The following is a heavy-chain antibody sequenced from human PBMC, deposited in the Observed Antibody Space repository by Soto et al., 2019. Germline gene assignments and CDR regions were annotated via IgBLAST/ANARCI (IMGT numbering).Heavy chain of an antibody. J-gene: IGHJ4*02. V-gene: IGHV3-7*01. CDR2: IKHDGNEK. D-gene: IGHD2-15*01. CDR3: ATGGYHRNYF. Sequence: PGGSLRLSCAASGSIFGGYGMHWVRQAPGKGLEWVANIKHDGNEKYYVDSVKGRFTISRDNAKNSLYLQMNSLRAEDTAVYYCATGGYHRNYFWGRGTLVPVSS. CDR1: GSIFGGYG.